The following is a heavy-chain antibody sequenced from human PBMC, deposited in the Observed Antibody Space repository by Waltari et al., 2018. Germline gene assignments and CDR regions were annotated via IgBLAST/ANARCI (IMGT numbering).Heavy chain of an antibody. J-gene: IGHJ4*02. CDR3: AGNLIVVGLMGRFDY. D-gene: IGHD2-15*01. V-gene: IGHV4-59*01. CDR1: GGSISSYY. CDR2: IYYSGST. Sequence: QMQLQESGPGLVKPSETLSLTCTVSGGSISSYYWSWIRQPPGKGLGWIGYIYYSGSTNYNPSLKSRVTISVDTSKNQFSLKLSSVTAADTAVYYCAGNLIVVGLMGRFDYWGQGTLVTVSS.